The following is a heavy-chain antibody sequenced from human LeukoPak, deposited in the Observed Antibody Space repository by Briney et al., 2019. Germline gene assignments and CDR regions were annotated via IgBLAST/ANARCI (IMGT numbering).Heavy chain of an antibody. CDR2: IAYDGSRA. Sequence: GGSLRLSCAASGFTFSSYAMSWVRQTPGKGLEWVAVIAYDGSRAFYADSAKGRFTISRDNSKNTMSVQMDDLRAEDTAVYYCTRYNNDHFDYWGQGTLVTVSS. CDR3: TRYNNDHFDY. V-gene: IGHV3-33*08. J-gene: IGHJ4*02. CDR1: GFTFSSYA. D-gene: IGHD1-14*01.